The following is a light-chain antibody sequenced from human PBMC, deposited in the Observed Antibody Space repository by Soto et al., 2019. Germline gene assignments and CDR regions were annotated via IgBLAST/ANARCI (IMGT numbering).Light chain of an antibody. Sequence: QSVLTQPPSVSGAPGQRVTISCTGSSSNIGAGYDVHWYQQLPGTAPKLLIYGNSNRPSGVPDRFSGSKSGTSASLAITGLQAEDEADYYCQSYDSSRVKVFGGGTQLTVL. J-gene: IGLJ2*01. CDR2: GNS. CDR3: QSYDSSRVKV. CDR1: SSNIGAGYD. V-gene: IGLV1-40*01.